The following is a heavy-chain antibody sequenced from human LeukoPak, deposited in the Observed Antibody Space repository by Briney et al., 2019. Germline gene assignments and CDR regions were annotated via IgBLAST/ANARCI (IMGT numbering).Heavy chain of an antibody. CDR1: GFTFSSYG. D-gene: IGHD4-17*01. CDR3: ARDPNGDYIGAFDM. CDR2: ISYDGSNK. V-gene: IGHV3-30*03. Sequence: GGSLRLSCAASGFTFSSYGMHWVRQAPGKGLEWVAVISYDGSNKYYADSVKGRFTISRDNSKNTLYLQMNSLRVDDTALYYCARDPNGDYIGAFDMWGQGTMVTVSS. J-gene: IGHJ3*02.